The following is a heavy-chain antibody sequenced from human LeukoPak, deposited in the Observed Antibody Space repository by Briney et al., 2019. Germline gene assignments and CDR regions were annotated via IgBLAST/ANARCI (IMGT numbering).Heavy chain of an antibody. J-gene: IGHJ1*01. CDR2: INPNSGGT. V-gene: IGHV1-2*02. Sequence: SLKVSCKASGYAFTSYAMHWVRQAPGQGLMYLGSINPNSGGTNYAQKFQGRVTMPRAKSITPAYMGLSRLRSDDSTVYYCERAYNCNYCSWYAEYFQHGGWG. CDR3: ERAYNCNYCSWYAEYFQH. CDR1: GYAFTSYA. D-gene: IGHD1-7*01.